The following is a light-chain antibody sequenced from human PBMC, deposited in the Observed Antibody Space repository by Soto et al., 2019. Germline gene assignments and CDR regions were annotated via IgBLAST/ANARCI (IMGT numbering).Light chain of an antibody. CDR2: GAS. V-gene: IGKV3-20*01. CDR1: QSVSSSY. CDR3: QQYGSSPMYT. Sequence: EIVLTQSPGTLSLSPGERATLSCRASQSVSSSYLAWYQQKPGQAPRLLIYGASSRATGIPDRFSGSGSGTHLTLTISRLEPEDFAVYYCQQYGSSPMYTFGQGTKLEIK. J-gene: IGKJ2*01.